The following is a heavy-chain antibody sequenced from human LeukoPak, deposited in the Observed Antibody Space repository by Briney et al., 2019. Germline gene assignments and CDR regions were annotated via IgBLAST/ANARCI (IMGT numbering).Heavy chain of an antibody. Sequence: YAASVKGRFMISRDDSKSIAYLQINSLKSEDTAIYYCTRDQGIPATNPREYFDYWGQGTPVTVSS. CDR3: TRDQGIPATNPREYFDY. D-gene: IGHD2-2*01. V-gene: IGHV3-49*02. J-gene: IGHJ4*02.